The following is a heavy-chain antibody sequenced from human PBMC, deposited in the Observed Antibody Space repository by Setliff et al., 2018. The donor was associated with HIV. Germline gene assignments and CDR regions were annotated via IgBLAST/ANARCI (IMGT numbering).Heavy chain of an antibody. Sequence: GGSLRLSCAASGFTFSSYAMHWVRQAPGKGPEWVAVISYDGSNKYYADSVKGRFTISRDNAKNSLYLQMDSLRAEDTAVYYCARDFMATTNGFDYWGQGTLVTVSS. D-gene: IGHD5-12*01. J-gene: IGHJ4*02. V-gene: IGHV3-30*07. CDR2: ISYDGSNK. CDR1: GFTFSSYA. CDR3: ARDFMATTNGFDY.